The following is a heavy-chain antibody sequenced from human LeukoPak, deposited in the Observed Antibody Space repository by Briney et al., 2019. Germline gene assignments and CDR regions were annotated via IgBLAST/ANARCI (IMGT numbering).Heavy chain of an antibody. V-gene: IGHV1-46*01. D-gene: IGHD3-16*01. J-gene: IGHJ4*02. CDR3: AKLATSDTGETY. CDR1: GGTFSSYA. Sequence: ASVKVYCKASGGTFSSYAISWVRQAPGQGLEWMGVINPSGDSTTYAQNFQGRVTMTRDTSTSTVYMELRSLRSEDTAIYYCAKLATSDTGETYWGQGTLVTVSS. CDR2: INPSGDST.